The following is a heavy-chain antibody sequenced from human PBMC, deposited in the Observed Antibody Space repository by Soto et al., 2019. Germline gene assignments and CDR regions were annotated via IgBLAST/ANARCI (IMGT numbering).Heavy chain of an antibody. CDR3: ARNDWWGGSSWYYYYYGMDV. V-gene: IGHV4-59*12. D-gene: IGHD6-13*01. J-gene: IGHJ6*02. Sequence: SETLSLTCTVSGGSISRYYWSWILQPPWKGLEWIGYIYYSGSTNYNPSLKSRVTISVDTSKNQFSLKLSSVTAADTAVYYCARNDWWGGSSWYYYYYGMDVWGQGTTVTVSS. CDR2: IYYSGST. CDR1: GGSISRYY.